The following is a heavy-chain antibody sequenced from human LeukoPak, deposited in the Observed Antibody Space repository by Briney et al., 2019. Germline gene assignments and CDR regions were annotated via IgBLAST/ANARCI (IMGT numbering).Heavy chain of an antibody. CDR1: GFTFSSYG. CDR2: ISYDGTNK. D-gene: IGHD2-15*01. V-gene: IGHV3-30*19. CDR3: ARDGGFCSGGSCFSGIAYYMDV. Sequence: GGSLRLSCAASGFTFSSYGMYWVRQAPGKGLEWVALISYDGTNKFYADSVKGRFTISRDNSKNTLFLQMNSLRQDDTAVYLCARDGGFCSGGSCFSGIAYYMDVWGKGTTVTVFS. J-gene: IGHJ6*03.